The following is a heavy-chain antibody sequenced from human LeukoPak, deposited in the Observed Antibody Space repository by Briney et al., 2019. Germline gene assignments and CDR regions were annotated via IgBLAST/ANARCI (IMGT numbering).Heavy chain of an antibody. V-gene: IGHV3-30*04. J-gene: IGHJ4*02. D-gene: IGHD4-17*01. CDR1: GFTFSSYA. CDR2: ISYDGSNK. Sequence: GGSLRLSCAASGFTFSSYAMHWVRQAPGKGLEWVAVISYDGSNKYYADSVKGRFTISRDNSKNTLYLQTNSLRAEDTAVYYCAREHDYGDYGTFDYWGQGTLVTVSS. CDR3: AREHDYGDYGTFDY.